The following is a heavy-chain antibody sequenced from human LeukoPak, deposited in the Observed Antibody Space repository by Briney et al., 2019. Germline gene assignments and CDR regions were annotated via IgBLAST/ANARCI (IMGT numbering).Heavy chain of an antibody. J-gene: IGHJ6*03. D-gene: IGHD3-10*01. CDR3: ARQPNYYGSGSIWFYYYYMDV. Sequence: SETLSLTCTVSGGSISSSSYYWGWIRQPPGKGLEWIGSIYYSGSTYYNPSLKSRVTISVDTSKNQFSLKLSSVTAADTAVYYCARQPNYYGSGSIWFYYYYMDVWGKGTTVTVSS. CDR2: IYYSGST. CDR1: GGSISSSSYY. V-gene: IGHV4-39*01.